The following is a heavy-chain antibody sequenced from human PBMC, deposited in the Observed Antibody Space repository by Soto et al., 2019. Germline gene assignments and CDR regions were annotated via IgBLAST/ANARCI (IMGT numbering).Heavy chain of an antibody. Sequence: QVQLQESGPGLVKPSQTLSLTCTVSGGSISSGGYYWSWIRQHPGKGLEWIGYIYYSGSTYYNPSLKSRVTISVDTSKNQFSLKLSSVTAADTAVYYCARETYYYDSSGYKNDFDHWGQGTLVTVSS. CDR3: ARETYYYDSSGYKNDFDH. D-gene: IGHD3-22*01. CDR1: GGSISSGGYY. V-gene: IGHV4-31*03. J-gene: IGHJ4*02. CDR2: IYYSGST.